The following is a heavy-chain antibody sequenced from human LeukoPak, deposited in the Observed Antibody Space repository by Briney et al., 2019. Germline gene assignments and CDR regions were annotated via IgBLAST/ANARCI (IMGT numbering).Heavy chain of an antibody. D-gene: IGHD6-19*01. CDR2: INPNSGGT. Sequence: ASVNVSCKASGYTFTVYYMHWVRQAPGQGLEWMGRINPNSGGTNYAQKFQGRVTMTRDTSISTAYMELSRLRSDDTAVYYCAREGGSGWYDFDYWGQGTLVTVSS. V-gene: IGHV1-2*06. CDR3: AREGGSGWYDFDY. CDR1: GYTFTVYY. J-gene: IGHJ4*02.